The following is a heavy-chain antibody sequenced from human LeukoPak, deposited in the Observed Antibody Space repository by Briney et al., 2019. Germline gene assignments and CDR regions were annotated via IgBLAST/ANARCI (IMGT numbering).Heavy chain of an antibody. CDR2: IYSGGST. Sequence: GGSLRLSCGASEFSLRSYSMDWVRQAPGKGLEWVSVIYSGGSTYYADSVKGRFTISRDNSKNTLYLQMNSLRAEDTAVYYCARADSSGYYLNSDAFDIWGQGTMVTVSS. CDR3: ARADSSGYYLNSDAFDI. D-gene: IGHD3-22*01. CDR1: EFSLRSYS. V-gene: IGHV3-53*01. J-gene: IGHJ3*02.